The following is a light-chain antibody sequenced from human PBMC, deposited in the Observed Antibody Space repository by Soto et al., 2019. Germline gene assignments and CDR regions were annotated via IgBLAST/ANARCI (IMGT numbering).Light chain of an antibody. CDR3: QQYDSSPVT. V-gene: IGKV3-20*01. Sequence: EIVLTQSPGTLSLSPGERATLSCGASQSVNSNYLAWYQQRPGQAPRLLIYGASSRATGIPDRFSGSGSGTTFTLTISRLEPEDFAVYYCQQYDSSPVTFGGGTKVDIK. CDR1: QSVNSNY. CDR2: GAS. J-gene: IGKJ4*01.